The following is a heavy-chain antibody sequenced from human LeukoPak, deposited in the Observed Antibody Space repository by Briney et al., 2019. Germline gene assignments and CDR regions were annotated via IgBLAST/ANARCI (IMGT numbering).Heavy chain of an antibody. CDR3: ARLGKAYCGGDCYSHVDY. V-gene: IGHV1-18*01. J-gene: IGHJ4*02. Sequence: GASVKVSCKASGYTFISYGISWVRQAPGQGLEWMGWISAYNGNTNYAQKLQGRVTMTTDTSTSTAYMELRSLRSDDTAVYYCARLGKAYCGGDCYSHVDYWGQGTLVTVSS. CDR2: ISAYNGNT. D-gene: IGHD2-21*02. CDR1: GYTFISYG.